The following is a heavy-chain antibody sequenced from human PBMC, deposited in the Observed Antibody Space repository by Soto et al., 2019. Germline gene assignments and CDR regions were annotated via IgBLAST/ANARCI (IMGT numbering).Heavy chain of an antibody. CDR1: GYTFTSYA. J-gene: IGHJ4*02. V-gene: IGHV1-3*01. CDR3: ARPFAPWHYFDY. D-gene: IGHD3-3*02. Sequence: GASVKVSCKASGYTFTSYAMHWVRQAPGQRLEWMGWINAGNGNTKYSQKFQGRVTITRDTSASTAYMELSSLRSEDTAVYYCARPFAPWHYFDYWGQGTLVTVSS. CDR2: INAGNGNT.